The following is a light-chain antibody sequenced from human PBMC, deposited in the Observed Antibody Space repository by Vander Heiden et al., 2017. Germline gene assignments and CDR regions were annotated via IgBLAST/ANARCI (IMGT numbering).Light chain of an antibody. Sequence: EIVLTQSPATLSLSPGERATPPCRASQSVSSSYLAWYQQKPGQAPRLLIYGPSSRATGIPDRFSGSGSGTDFTLTISRLEPEDFAVYYCQQYGSSPPNTFGQGTKLEIK. J-gene: IGKJ2*01. CDR2: GPS. CDR1: QSVSSSY. V-gene: IGKV3-20*01. CDR3: QQYGSSPPNT.